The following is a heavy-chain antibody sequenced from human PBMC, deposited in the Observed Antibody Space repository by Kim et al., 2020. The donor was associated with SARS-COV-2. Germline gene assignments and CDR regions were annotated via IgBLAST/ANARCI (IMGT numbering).Heavy chain of an antibody. J-gene: IGHJ4*02. Sequence: AGAVKGRLTITGDDSENTLYLQMSSLRDEDTAVYYCARDWGVVGIMAVDYWGQGALVTVSS. D-gene: IGHD3-22*01. CDR3: ARDWGVVGIMAVDY. V-gene: IGHV3-30*07.